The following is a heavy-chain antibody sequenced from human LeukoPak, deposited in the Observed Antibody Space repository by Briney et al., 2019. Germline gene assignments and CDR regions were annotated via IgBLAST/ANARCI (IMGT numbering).Heavy chain of an antibody. CDR3: ARMPQVVPVSYYFDY. Sequence: PSETLSLTCTVSGGSISSGGYYWGWIRQTPGKGLEWIGSIYHSGTTYYNPSLRSRVTISVDTSKNQFSLKVNSVTAADTAVFYCARMPQVVPVSYYFDYWGQGTLVTVPS. J-gene: IGHJ4*02. CDR1: GGSISSGGYY. CDR2: IYHSGTT. D-gene: IGHD2-2*01. V-gene: IGHV4-39*07.